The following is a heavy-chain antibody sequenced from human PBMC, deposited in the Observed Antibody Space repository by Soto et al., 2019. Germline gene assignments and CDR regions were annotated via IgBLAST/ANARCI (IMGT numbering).Heavy chain of an antibody. V-gene: IGHV3-23*01. Sequence: EVQLLESGGGLVQPGGSLRLSCAASGFTFSSYAMSWVRQAPGKGLEWVSAISGSGGSTYYADSVKGRFTISRDNSKNTLYLQMNSLRAEDTAVYYCEKDAGYCSGGSCYPLYYFDYWGQGILVTVSS. D-gene: IGHD2-15*01. CDR1: GFTFSSYA. CDR3: EKDAGYCSGGSCYPLYYFDY. J-gene: IGHJ4*02. CDR2: ISGSGGST.